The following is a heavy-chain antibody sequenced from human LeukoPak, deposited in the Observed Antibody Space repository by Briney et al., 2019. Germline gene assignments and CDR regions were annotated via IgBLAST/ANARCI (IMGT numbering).Heavy chain of an antibody. V-gene: IGHV3-33*01. Sequence: GGSLRLSCAASGFTFSNFGLHWVRQAPGKGLEWVAVIWYDGSNKYYADPVKGRFTISRDNSKNTLYLQMNSLRAEDTAVYYCARTSLLWDAFDIWGQGTMVTVSS. CDR2: IWYDGSNK. J-gene: IGHJ3*02. CDR3: ARTSLLWDAFDI. D-gene: IGHD3-10*01. CDR1: GFTFSNFG.